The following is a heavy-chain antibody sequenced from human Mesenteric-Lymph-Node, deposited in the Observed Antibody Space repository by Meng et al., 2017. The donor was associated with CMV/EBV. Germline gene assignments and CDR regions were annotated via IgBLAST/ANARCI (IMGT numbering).Heavy chain of an antibody. D-gene: IGHD3-10*02. Sequence: GESLKISCKGSGYSFTSYWIGWVRQMPGKGLEWMGIIYPGDSDTRYSPSFQGQVTISADKSINTAYLHWSSLKASDTAMYYCARHLFLSSGSYYNADYWGQGTLVTVSS. V-gene: IGHV5-51*01. J-gene: IGHJ4*02. CDR1: GYSFTSYW. CDR3: ARHLFLSSGSYYNADY. CDR2: IYPGDSDT.